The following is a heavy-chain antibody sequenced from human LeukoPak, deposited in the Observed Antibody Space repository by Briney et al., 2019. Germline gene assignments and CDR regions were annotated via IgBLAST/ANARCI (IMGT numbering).Heavy chain of an antibody. D-gene: IGHD7-27*01. J-gene: IGHJ6*02. CDR1: GFTFSSYG. Sequence: GGSLRLSCAASGFTFSSYGMHWVRQAPGKGLEWVAFIRYDGSNKYYADSVKGRFTISRDNSKNTLYLQMKSLRAEDTAVYCCAKDLAYWGSNYYYYGMDVWGQGTTVTVSS. CDR2: IRYDGSNK. V-gene: IGHV3-30*02. CDR3: AKDLAYWGSNYYYYGMDV.